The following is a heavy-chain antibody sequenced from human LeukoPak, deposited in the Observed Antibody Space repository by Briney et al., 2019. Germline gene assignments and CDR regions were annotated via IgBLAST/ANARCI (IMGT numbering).Heavy chain of an antibody. J-gene: IGHJ4*02. CDR1: GGTISRYS. V-gene: IGHV1-69*13. Sequence: ASVKVSCKASGGTISRYSISWVRQAPGQGLEWMGGTNPIVGATYYAQKFQGRVTISRDESTSTANMELSSLRPDDTAVYYCARGRVMNDYGGNILEYWGQGTLVTVSS. D-gene: IGHD4-23*01. CDR3: ARGRVMNDYGGNILEY. CDR2: TNPIVGAT.